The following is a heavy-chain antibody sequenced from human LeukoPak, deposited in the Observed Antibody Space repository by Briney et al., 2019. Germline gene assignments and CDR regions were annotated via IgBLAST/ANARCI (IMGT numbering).Heavy chain of an antibody. CDR2: IYISGST. D-gene: IGHD6-13*01. Sequence: PSETLSPTCTVSRCPISSYYWSWIPQPAGKGLGWVWRIYISGSTNYNPSLKSRVTMSVDTSKNQFSLKLSSVTAADTAVYYCARADLGIAAAGNNYGMDVWGQGTTVTVSS. CDR1: RCPISSYY. CDR3: ARADLGIAAAGNNYGMDV. J-gene: IGHJ6*02. V-gene: IGHV4-4*07.